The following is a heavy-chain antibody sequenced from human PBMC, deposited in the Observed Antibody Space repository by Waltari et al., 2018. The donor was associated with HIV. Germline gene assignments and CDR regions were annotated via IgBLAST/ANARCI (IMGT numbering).Heavy chain of an antibody. Sequence: EVQLVESGGGLVQPGGSLRLTCAASGFTVSGSWMTWVRQAPGKGLEWVATIKEDGSEKYYVDSVKGRFTISRDSAENSLYLQMSSLRAEDTSVYYCARFTFTATMDDWGQGTLVTVSS. V-gene: IGHV3-7*01. J-gene: IGHJ4*02. CDR1: GFTVSGSW. CDR3: ARFTFTATMDD. D-gene: IGHD1-7*01. CDR2: IKEDGSEK.